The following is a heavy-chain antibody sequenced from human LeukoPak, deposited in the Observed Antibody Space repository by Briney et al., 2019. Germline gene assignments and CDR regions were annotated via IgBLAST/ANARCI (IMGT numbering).Heavy chain of an antibody. V-gene: IGHV1-2*02. CDR3: QRVRYFDWSLPDDY. Sequence: ASVKVSCKASGYTFTGYYMHWVRRAPGQGLEWMGWINPNSGGTNYAQKFQGRVTMTRDTSISTAYMELSRLRSDDTAVYYCQRVRYFDWSLPDDYWGQGTLVTVSS. J-gene: IGHJ4*02. D-gene: IGHD3-9*01. CDR1: GYTFTGYY. CDR2: INPNSGGT.